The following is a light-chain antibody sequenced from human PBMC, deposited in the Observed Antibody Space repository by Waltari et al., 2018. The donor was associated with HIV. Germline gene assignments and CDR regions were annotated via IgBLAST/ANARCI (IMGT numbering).Light chain of an antibody. CDR1: RRDVGGYNY. J-gene: IGLJ3*02. V-gene: IGLV2-8*01. Sequence: QSALTQPPSASGSPGQSVTISCTGTRRDVGGYNYVAWYQTHPGKAPKFIIYEVSKRPSGVPDRFSGSKSGNTASLTVSGLQAEDEADYYCSSYAGSNWVFGGGTKLTVL. CDR2: EVS. CDR3: SSYAGSNWV.